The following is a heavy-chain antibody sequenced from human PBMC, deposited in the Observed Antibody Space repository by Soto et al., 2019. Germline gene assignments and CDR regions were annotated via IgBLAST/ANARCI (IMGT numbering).Heavy chain of an antibody. J-gene: IGHJ4*02. CDR3: AREGIVGASYFDY. CDR1: GGFISSSNW. Sequence: PSDTLSPPCAVSGGFISSSNWWSWVRQPPGKGLEWIGEIYHSGSTNYNPSLKSRGTISVDKSKNQFSLKLSSVTAANTAVYYCAREGIVGASYFDYWGQGTLVSVS. CDR2: IYHSGST. V-gene: IGHV4-4*02. D-gene: IGHD1-26*01.